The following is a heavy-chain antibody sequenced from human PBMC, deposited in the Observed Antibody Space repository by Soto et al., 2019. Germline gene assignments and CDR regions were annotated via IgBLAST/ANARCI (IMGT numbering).Heavy chain of an antibody. CDR2: IYYSGST. V-gene: IGHV4-59*01. Sequence: SETLSLTCTVSGGSISSYYWSWIRQPPGKGLEWIGYIYYSGSTNYNPSLKSRVTISVDTSKNQFSPKLSSVTAADTAVYYCARVGYCSGGSCLDYWGQGTLVTVSS. CDR3: ARVGYCSGGSCLDY. CDR1: GGSISSYY. D-gene: IGHD2-15*01. J-gene: IGHJ4*02.